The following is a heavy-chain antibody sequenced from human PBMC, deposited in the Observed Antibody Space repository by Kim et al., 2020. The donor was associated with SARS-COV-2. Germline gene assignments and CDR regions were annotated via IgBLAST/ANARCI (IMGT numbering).Heavy chain of an antibody. J-gene: IGHJ4*02. CDR2: ISYDGSNK. Sequence: GGSLRLSCAASGFTFSSYGMHWVRQAPGKGLEWVAVISYDGSNKYYADSVKGRFTISRDNSKNTLYLQMNSLRAEDTAVYYCANLGFSGQGIVATAEVDYWGQGTLVTVSS. CDR1: GFTFSSYG. CDR3: ANLGFSGQGIVATAEVDY. D-gene: IGHD5-12*01. V-gene: IGHV3-30*18.